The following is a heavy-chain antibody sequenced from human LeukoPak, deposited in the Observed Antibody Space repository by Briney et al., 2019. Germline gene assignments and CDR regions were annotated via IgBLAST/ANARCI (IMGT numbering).Heavy chain of an antibody. D-gene: IGHD1-26*01. CDR3: ARVSRRVGANDY. CDR1: GYTFTSYY. CDR2: INPNSGGT. V-gene: IGHV1-2*02. Sequence: ASVKVSCKASGYTFTSYYMHWVRQAPGQGLEWMGWINPNSGGTNYAQKFQGRVTMTRDTSISTAYMELSRLRSDDTAVYYCARVSRRVGANDYWGQGTLVTVSS. J-gene: IGHJ4*02.